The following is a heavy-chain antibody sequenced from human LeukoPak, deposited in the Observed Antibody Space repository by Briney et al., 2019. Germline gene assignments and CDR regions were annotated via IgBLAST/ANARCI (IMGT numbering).Heavy chain of an antibody. V-gene: IGHV4-59*02. CDR3: ASHPLYYDILTGYSGYNWFDP. CDR2: IYYSGST. J-gene: IGHJ5*02. CDR1: GGSVSSYY. D-gene: IGHD3-9*01. Sequence: SETLSLTCTVSGGSVSSYYWSWIRQPPGKGLEWIGYIYYSGSTNYNPSLKSRVTISGDTSKNQFSLKLSSVTAADTAVYYCASHPLYYDILTGYSGYNWFDPWGQGTLVTVSS.